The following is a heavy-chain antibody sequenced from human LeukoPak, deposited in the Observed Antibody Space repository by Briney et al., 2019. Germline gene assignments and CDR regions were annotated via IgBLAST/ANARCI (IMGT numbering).Heavy chain of an antibody. CDR2: IYPGDSDT. CDR1: GYSFTSYW. D-gene: IGHD5-24*01. CDR3: AREMATIDQLDAFDI. Sequence: GESLKISCKGSGYSFTSYWIGWVRQMPGKGLEWMGIIYPGDSDTRYSPSFQGQVTISADKSISTAYLQWSSLKASDTAMYYCAREMATIDQLDAFDIWGQGTMVTVSS. V-gene: IGHV5-51*01. J-gene: IGHJ3*02.